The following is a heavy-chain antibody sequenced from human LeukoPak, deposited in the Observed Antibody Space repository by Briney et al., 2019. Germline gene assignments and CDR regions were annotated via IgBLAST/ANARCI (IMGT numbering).Heavy chain of an antibody. CDR2: ISYDGSNK. CDR1: GFTFSSYA. D-gene: IGHD3-10*01. V-gene: IGHV3-30*14. Sequence: SGGSLRLSCAVSGFTFSSYAMHWVRQAPGKGLEWVAVISYDGSNKYYADSVKGRFTISRDNSKNTLYLQMNSLRAEDTAVYYCARAGYYYGSGSYLDYWGQGTLVTVSS. CDR3: ARAGYYYGSGSYLDY. J-gene: IGHJ4*02.